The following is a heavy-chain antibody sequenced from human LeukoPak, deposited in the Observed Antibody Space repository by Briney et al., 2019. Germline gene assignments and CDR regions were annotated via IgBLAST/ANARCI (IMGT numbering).Heavy chain of an antibody. J-gene: IGHJ4*02. CDR2: VSNSGIT. Sequence: PSETLSLTCTVSNDSINDSYWTWIRQPPGKRLEWIGYVSNSGITKYNPSLKSRVTISVDTSNNQISLRLRSVTAADTAVYFCARGGRNFDYWGQGTLVTVSS. V-gene: IGHV4-59*01. CDR3: ARGGRNFDY. CDR1: NDSINDSY. D-gene: IGHD1-26*01.